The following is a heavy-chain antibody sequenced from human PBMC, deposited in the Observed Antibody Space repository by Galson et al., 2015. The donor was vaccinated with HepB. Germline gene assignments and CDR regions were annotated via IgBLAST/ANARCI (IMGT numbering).Heavy chain of an antibody. CDR3: ARGGMATMGGPTFDY. D-gene: IGHD5-24*01. CDR2: INPSKGNT. J-gene: IGHJ4*02. CDR1: RYTFTKFG. V-gene: IGHV1-18*01. Sequence: SVKVSCKAYRYTFTKFGISWVRQAPGQGLEWMGRINPSKGNTNYAQKFQGRVIMTTDTSTSTAYMELRSLRSDDTAVYYCARGGMATMGGPTFDYWGQGTLVTVSS.